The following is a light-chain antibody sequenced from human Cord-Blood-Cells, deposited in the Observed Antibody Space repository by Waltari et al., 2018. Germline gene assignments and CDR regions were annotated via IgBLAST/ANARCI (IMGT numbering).Light chain of an antibody. J-gene: IGLJ2*01. Sequence: QSVLTQPPSVSGAPGQRVTISCTGSSSNIGAGYDVHWYQQLPGTAPKLLTYGNSQRPSGVPDRLSGAKSGTSASLAITGLQAEDEADYYCQSYDSSLSVVFGGGTKLTVL. CDR1: SSNIGAGYD. CDR2: GNS. V-gene: IGLV1-40*01. CDR3: QSYDSSLSVV.